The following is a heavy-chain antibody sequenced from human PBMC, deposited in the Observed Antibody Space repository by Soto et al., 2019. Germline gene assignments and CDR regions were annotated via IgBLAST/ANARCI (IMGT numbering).Heavy chain of an antibody. Sequence: SETLSLTCTVSGGSISSFYWSWIRQPPGKGLEWIGYIYYSGSTNYNPSLKSRVTISVDTSKNQFSLKLSSVTAADTAVYYCARDYYDSSGYYFDYWGQGTLVTVSS. CDR2: IYYSGST. CDR1: GGSISSFY. CDR3: ARDYYDSSGYYFDY. J-gene: IGHJ4*02. V-gene: IGHV4-59*01. D-gene: IGHD3-22*01.